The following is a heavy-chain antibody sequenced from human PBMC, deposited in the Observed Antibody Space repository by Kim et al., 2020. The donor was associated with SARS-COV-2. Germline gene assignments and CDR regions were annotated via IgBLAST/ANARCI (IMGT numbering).Heavy chain of an antibody. CDR2: IRSKANSYAT. V-gene: IGHV3-73*01. Sequence: GGSLRLSCAASGFTFSGSAMHWVRQASGKGLEWVGRIRSKANSYATAYAASVEGRFTISRDDSKNTAYLQMNSLKTEDTAVYYCTRHGEGPGGAFDIWGQGTMVTVSS. CDR1: GFTFSGSA. J-gene: IGHJ3*02. D-gene: IGHD3-10*01. CDR3: TRHGEGPGGAFDI.